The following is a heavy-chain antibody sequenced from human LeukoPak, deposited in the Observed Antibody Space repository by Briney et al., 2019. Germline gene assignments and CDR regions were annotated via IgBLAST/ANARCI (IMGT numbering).Heavy chain of an antibody. D-gene: IGHD3-22*01. CDR3: ASGVSGYYYIDY. CDR2: ISYDGSNK. Sequence: PGGSLRLSCAASGFTFSSYDMHWVRQAPGKGLEWVAVISYDGSNKYYADSVKGRFTISRDNSKNTLYLQMNSLRAEDTAVYYCASGVSGYYYIDYWGQGTLVTVSS. J-gene: IGHJ4*02. V-gene: IGHV3-30-3*01. CDR1: GFTFSSYD.